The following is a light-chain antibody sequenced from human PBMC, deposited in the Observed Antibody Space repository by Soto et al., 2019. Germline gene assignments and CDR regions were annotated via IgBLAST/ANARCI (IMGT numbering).Light chain of an antibody. CDR3: HQRNVWPPIT. J-gene: IGKJ5*01. CDR1: QSIHTS. V-gene: IGKV3-11*01. CDR2: DST. Sequence: VLTQSPATLSLSPGERATLSCRASQSIHTSLAWYQQKPGQPPRLVVYDSTLRANGVPDRFGGSRSGTAFTPTIINLVHDDFAVYYCHQRNVWPPITFGQGTRLEI.